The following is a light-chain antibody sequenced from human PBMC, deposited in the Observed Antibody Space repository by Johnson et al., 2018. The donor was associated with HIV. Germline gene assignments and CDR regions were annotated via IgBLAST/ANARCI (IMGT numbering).Light chain of an antibody. V-gene: IGLV1-51*02. CDR3: GTWDSSLSATV. CDR2: ENN. J-gene: IGLJ1*01. Sequence: QSVLTQPPSVSAAPGQKVTISCSGSSSNIGNNYVSWYQQLPGTAPKLLIYENNKRPPGIPDRFSGSRSGTSATLGITGLQTGDEADYYCGTWDSSLSATVFGTGTKVTVL. CDR1: SSNIGNNY.